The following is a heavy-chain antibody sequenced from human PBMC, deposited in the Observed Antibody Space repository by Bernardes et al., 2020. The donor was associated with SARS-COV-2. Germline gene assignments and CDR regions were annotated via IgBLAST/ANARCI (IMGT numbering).Heavy chain of an antibody. V-gene: IGHV3-74*01. CDR3: VTIAFDI. J-gene: IGHJ3*02. CDR2: INSDGSST. Sequence: GGSLRLSCAASGFTFSTSWMHWVRQAPGEGLVWVSRINSDGSSTRNADFVKGRFTISRDNAKNTLYLQMNSLRAEDTAVYYCVTIAFDIWGQGTMVTVSS. CDR1: GFTFSTSW.